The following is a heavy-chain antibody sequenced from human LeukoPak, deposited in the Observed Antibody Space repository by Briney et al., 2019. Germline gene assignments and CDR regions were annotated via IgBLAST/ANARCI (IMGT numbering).Heavy chain of an antibody. J-gene: IGHJ5*02. CDR1: GYSFSDYY. D-gene: IGHD3-16*01. Sequence: ASVKVSCKTSGYSFSDYYIHWVRQAPGQGLEWMGWINPNSGGTSSAQKFQGRVTMTRDTAITTVYMEVSWLTSDDTAIYYCARADRLDGGPYLIGPWGQGTLVTVSS. CDR3: ARADRLDGGPYLIGP. CDR2: INPNSGGT. V-gene: IGHV1-2*02.